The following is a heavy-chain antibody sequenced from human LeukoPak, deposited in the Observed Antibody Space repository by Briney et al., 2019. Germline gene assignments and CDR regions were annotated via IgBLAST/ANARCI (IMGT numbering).Heavy chain of an antibody. D-gene: IGHD3-22*01. CDR3: AKSSYYDASGYYRKYYFDS. CDR2: ISGSGGST. Sequence: QAGGSLRLSCVLSGFSFSNYAMSWVRQAPGKGLEWVSSISGSGGSTHYVDSVKGRFTISRDKTKNTLYLQMNSLRAEDTAVYYCAKSSYYDASGYYRKYYFDSWGQGTLVTVSS. CDR1: GFSFSNYA. V-gene: IGHV3-23*01. J-gene: IGHJ4*02.